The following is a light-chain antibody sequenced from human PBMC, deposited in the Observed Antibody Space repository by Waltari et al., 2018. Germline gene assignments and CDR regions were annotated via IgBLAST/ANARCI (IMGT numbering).Light chain of an antibody. CDR2: KAS. CDR1: QSIPRW. CDR3: QHYDSYSAT. V-gene: IGKV1-5*03. Sequence: DIQMIQSPSTLSASVGDRVTITCRASQSIPRWLAWYQQKPGKAPKLLIYKASILESGVPSRFSGGGSGTEFTLTISSLQPDDFATYYCQHYDSYSATFGRGTKIEIK. J-gene: IGKJ3*01.